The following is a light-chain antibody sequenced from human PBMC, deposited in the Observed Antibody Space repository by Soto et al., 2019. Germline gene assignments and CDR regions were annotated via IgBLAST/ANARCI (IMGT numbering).Light chain of an antibody. V-gene: IGKV3-15*01. CDR3: QQGNNWPLP. CDR2: SAS. J-gene: IGKJ2*01. Sequence: EIVMTQSPATLSVSPGERATLSCRASQSISTELAWYQQKPGQPPRLLIYSASTRATGVPARFTGSGSGSEFTLTISGLQSEDFAVYYCQQGNNWPLPFSQGTRLEI. CDR1: QSISTE.